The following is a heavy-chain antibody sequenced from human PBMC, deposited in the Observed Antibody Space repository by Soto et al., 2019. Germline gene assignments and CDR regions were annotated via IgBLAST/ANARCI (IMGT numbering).Heavy chain of an antibody. D-gene: IGHD4-4*01. CDR1: GGSFSGYY. J-gene: IGHJ5*02. CDR2: INHSGST. Sequence: SETLSLTCAVYGGSFSGYYWSWIRQPPGKGLEWIGEINHSGSTNYNPSLKSRVTISVDTSKNQFSLKLSSVTAADTAVYYCAPRLTVSGSFDPWGQGTLVTVSS. V-gene: IGHV4-34*01. CDR3: APRLTVSGSFDP.